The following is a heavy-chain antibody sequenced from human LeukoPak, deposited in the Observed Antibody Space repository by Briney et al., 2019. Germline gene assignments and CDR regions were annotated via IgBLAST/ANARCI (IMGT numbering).Heavy chain of an antibody. J-gene: IGHJ4*02. Sequence: GGSLRLSCVASGLTVSNHWMSWVRQAPGKGLERVSAITASGGDTFSADSVKGRFTISRDNSKDTLYLQMNSLRAEDTAVYYCATAGGSSGSYPLIYWGQGTLVTVSS. CDR2: ITASGGDT. D-gene: IGHD6-19*01. CDR3: ATAGGSSGSYPLIY. V-gene: IGHV3-23*01. CDR1: GLTVSNHW.